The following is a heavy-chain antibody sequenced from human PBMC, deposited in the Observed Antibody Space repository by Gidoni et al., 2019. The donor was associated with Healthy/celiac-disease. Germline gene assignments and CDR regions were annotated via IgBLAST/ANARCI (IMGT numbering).Heavy chain of an antibody. CDR3: AHTNHVDYGFDY. V-gene: IGHV2-5*01. Sequence: QITLQESGPTLVKPTQTLTLTCTFSGFSLNTSGVGVGWIRQPPGKALEWLALIYWNDHKRYSPSLKSRLTITKDTSKNQVVLTMTNMDPVDTAAYCCAHTNHVDYGFDYWGQGTLVTVSS. CDR1: GFSLNTSGVG. J-gene: IGHJ4*02. D-gene: IGHD4-17*01. CDR2: IYWNDHK.